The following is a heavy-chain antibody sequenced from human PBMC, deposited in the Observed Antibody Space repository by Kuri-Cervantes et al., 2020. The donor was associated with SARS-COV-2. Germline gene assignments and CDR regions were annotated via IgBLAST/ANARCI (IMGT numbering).Heavy chain of an antibody. J-gene: IGHJ4*02. Sequence: SVKVSCKASEGTFSSYAISRVRQAPGQGLEWMGRIIPIFGTANYAQKFQGRVTITADESTSTAYMELSSLRSEDTAVYYCARDQVSAAAGTGGSDYWGQGTLVTVSS. CDR2: IIPIFGTA. V-gene: IGHV1-69*13. CDR1: EGTFSSYA. CDR3: ARDQVSAAAGTGGSDY. D-gene: IGHD6-13*01.